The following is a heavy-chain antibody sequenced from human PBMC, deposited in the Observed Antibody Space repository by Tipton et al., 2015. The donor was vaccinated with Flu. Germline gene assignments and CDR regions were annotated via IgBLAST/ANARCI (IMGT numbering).Heavy chain of an antibody. CDR1: GFTFSTYW. CDR2: IKQDGSEK. V-gene: IGHV3-7*01. J-gene: IGHJ5*02. Sequence: CAASGFTFSTYWMSWVRQAPGKGLEWVANIKQDGSEKHYVDAVKGRFSISRDNAKNSLYLQVSSLRAEDTAVYYCARDSLWFGAWGQGTLVTVSS. CDR3: ARDSLWFGA.